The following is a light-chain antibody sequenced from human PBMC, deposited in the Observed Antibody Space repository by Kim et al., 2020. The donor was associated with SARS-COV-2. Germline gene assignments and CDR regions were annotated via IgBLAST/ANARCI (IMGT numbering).Light chain of an antibody. CDR2: GNS. CDR1: SSNIGAGYD. V-gene: IGLV1-40*01. CDR3: QSYDSSLSGSV. J-gene: IGLJ2*01. Sequence: QSVLTQPPSVSGAPGQRVTISCTGSSSNIGAGYDVHWYQQLPGTATKLLISGNSNRPSGVPDRFSGSKSGTSASLAITGLQARDEADYYCQSYDSSLSGSVFGGGTQLTVL.